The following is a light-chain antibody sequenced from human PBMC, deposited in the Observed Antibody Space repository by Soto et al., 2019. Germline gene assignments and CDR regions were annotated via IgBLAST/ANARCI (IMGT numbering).Light chain of an antibody. V-gene: IGKV2-28*01. Sequence: DIVMTQSPLSLPVTPGEPASISCRSSQSLLHSNGYNYLDWYLQKPGQSPQLLIYLGSNRGSGVPDRISGSGSGTDFTLIFSRVEVGDVGVYYCMQAIQTPLTSGQGTRLESK. J-gene: IGKJ5*01. CDR3: MQAIQTPLT. CDR1: QSLLHSNGYNY. CDR2: LGS.